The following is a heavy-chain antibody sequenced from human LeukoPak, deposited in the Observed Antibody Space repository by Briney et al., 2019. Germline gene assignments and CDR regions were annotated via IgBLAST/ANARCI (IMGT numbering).Heavy chain of an antibody. CDR3: ARHSWNDAFDI. D-gene: IGHD1-20*01. V-gene: IGHV4-4*09. Sequence: SETLSLTCTVSGGSIGSYYWSWIRQPPGKGLEWIGYTYTSGNTYYNPSLKSRVTISVDTSKKQFSLKLSSVTAADTAVYYCARHSWNDAFDIWGQGTIVTVSS. CDR2: TYTSGNT. J-gene: IGHJ3*02. CDR1: GGSIGSYY.